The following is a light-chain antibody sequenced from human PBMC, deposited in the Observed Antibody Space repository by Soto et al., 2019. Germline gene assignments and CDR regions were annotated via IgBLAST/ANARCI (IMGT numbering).Light chain of an antibody. J-gene: IGKJ1*01. CDR1: QGISSY. CDR3: QQYKSYWT. Sequence: AIRMTQSPSSLSASTGDRVTITCRASQGISSYLAWYQQKPGKAPKLLIYAASTLQSGVPSRFSGSGSGTDFTLTINGLQPDDFATYYCQQYKSYWTFGQGTNVDIK. CDR2: AAS. V-gene: IGKV1-8*01.